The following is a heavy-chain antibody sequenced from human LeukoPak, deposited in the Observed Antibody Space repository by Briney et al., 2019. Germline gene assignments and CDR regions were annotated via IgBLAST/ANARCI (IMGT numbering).Heavy chain of an antibody. CDR2: IRSKAYGGTT. D-gene: IGHD3-10*01. V-gene: IGHV3-49*03. CDR1: GFTFGDYA. Sequence: GGSLRLSCTASGFTFGDYAMSWFRQAPGKGLEWVGFIRSKAYGGTTEYAASVKGRFTISRDDSKSIAYLQMNSLKTEDTAVYYCSLEEVSAMVRGVIQLMDYWGQGTLVTVSS. J-gene: IGHJ4*02. CDR3: SLEEVSAMVRGVIQLMDY.